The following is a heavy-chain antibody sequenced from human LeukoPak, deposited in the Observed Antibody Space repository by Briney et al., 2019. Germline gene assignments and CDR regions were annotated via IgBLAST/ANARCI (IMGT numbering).Heavy chain of an antibody. CDR2: ISNDGGGT. D-gene: IGHD3-22*01. CDR1: GFIFNNYG. Sequence: PGGSLRLSCAASGFIFNNYGLVWVRQAPGKGLEWVSAISNDGGGTTYADFVKGRFTISRDNSKNTLFLQMYSLRGEDTALYYCAKGGSGYFLDLWGQGTLVTVSS. V-gene: IGHV3-23*01. CDR3: AKGGSGYFLDL. J-gene: IGHJ5*02.